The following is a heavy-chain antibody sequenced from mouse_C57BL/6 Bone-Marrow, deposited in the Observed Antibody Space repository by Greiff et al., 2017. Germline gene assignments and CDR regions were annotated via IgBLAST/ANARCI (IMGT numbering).Heavy chain of an antibody. D-gene: IGHD1-1*01. CDR3: ARDRYYGSSYAWFAY. CDR2: ISYSGST. Sequence: EVHLVESGPGMVKPSQSLSLTCTVTGYSITSGYDWHWIRHFPGNKLEWMGYISYSGSTNYNPSLKSRISITHDTSKNHFFLKLNSVTTEDTATYYCARDRYYGSSYAWFAYWGQGTLVTVSA. CDR1: GYSITSGYD. J-gene: IGHJ3*01. V-gene: IGHV3-1*01.